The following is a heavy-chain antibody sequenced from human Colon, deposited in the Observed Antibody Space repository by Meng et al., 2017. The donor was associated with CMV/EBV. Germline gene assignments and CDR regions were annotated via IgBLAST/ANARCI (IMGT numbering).Heavy chain of an antibody. CDR1: GFAVSRYY. Sequence: GESLKISCAPSGFAVSRYYMSWVRQAPGKGLEWVLLIDSDGTTYYSDSVQGRFTISRDNSRNTVFLQMDSLRAEDTAVNYCVKGELQPYYYYGMDVWGQGTTVTVSS. CDR2: IDSDGTT. J-gene: IGHJ6*02. CDR3: VKGELQPYYYYGMDV. D-gene: IGHD3-10*01. V-gene: IGHV3-53*05.